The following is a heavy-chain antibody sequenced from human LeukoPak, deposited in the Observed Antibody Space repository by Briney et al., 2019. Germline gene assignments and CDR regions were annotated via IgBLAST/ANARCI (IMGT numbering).Heavy chain of an antibody. Sequence: SETLSLTCTVSGGSISSYYWSWIRQPPGKGLERIGYIYYSGSTNYNPSLKSRVTISVDTSKNQFSLKLSSVTAADTAVYYCARARTAAYSSGWYYFDYWGQGTLVTVSS. CDR3: ARARTAAYSSGWYYFDY. V-gene: IGHV4-59*01. J-gene: IGHJ4*02. D-gene: IGHD6-19*01. CDR1: GGSISSYY. CDR2: IYYSGST.